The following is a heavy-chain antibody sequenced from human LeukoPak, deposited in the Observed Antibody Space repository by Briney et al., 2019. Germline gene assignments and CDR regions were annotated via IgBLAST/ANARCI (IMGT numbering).Heavy chain of an antibody. V-gene: IGHV1-18*01. D-gene: IGHD4-11*01. CDR2: VRPDNGKA. Sequence: ASVKVSCKTSGYKSKNYGSSWVRQAPGQGLEWMGWVRPDNGKADYTQKLQDRVQMTADTSTNPAYMELRSLRSHDTAVYYCARDRSNSDFWRQGTLVTV. CDR1: GYKSKNYG. J-gene: IGHJ4*02. CDR3: ARDRSNSDF.